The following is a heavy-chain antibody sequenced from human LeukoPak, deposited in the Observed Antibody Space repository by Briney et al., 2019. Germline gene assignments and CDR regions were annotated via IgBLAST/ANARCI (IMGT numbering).Heavy chain of an antibody. CDR2: IIPIFGTA. CDR1: GGTFSIYA. J-gene: IGHJ6*02. D-gene: IGHD4-17*01. CDR3: ARDTFTVPMDV. Sequence: GALVNVSCKASGGTFSIYAISWVRQAPGQGLEWMGGIIPIFGTANYAQKFQGRVTITADESTSTAYMELSSLRSEDTAVYYCARDTFTVPMDVWGQGTTVAVSS. V-gene: IGHV1-69*13.